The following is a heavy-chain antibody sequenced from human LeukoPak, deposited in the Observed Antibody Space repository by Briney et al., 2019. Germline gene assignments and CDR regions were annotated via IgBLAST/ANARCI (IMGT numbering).Heavy chain of an antibody. J-gene: IGHJ1*01. D-gene: IGHD3-22*01. V-gene: IGHV1-46*01. CDR2: INPSGGST. CDR3: ARASTYYYDSSGYSSRSSEYFQH. Sequence: ASVKVSCKASGYTFTSYDINWVRQATGQGLEWMGIINPSGGSTSYAQKFQGRVTMTRDTSTSTVYMELSSLRSEDTAVYYCARASTYYYDSSGYSSRSSEYFQHWGQGTLVTVSS. CDR1: GYTFTSYD.